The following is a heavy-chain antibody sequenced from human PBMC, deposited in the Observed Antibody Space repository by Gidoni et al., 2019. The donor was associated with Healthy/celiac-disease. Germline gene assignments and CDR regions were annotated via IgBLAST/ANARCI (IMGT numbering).Heavy chain of an antibody. CDR3: ARDLGSGYDFPYYYYGMDV. CDR2: ISSSGSTI. CDR1: VFTFSVSS. Sequence: QVQLVESGGGLVKPGGSPRLSCAASVFTFSVSSMSWLRQAPGKGLEWVSYISSSGSTIYYADSVKGRFTISRDNAKNSLYLQMNSLRAEDTAVYYCARDLGSGYDFPYYYYGMDVWGQGTTVTVSS. D-gene: IGHD5-12*01. V-gene: IGHV3-11*01. J-gene: IGHJ6*02.